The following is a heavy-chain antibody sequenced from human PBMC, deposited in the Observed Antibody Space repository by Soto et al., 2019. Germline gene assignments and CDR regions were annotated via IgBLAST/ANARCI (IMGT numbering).Heavy chain of an antibody. J-gene: IGHJ4*02. D-gene: IGHD2-2*01. CDR3: ARAKCSSTSCPFDY. CDR1: GGSISSYY. Sequence: SETLSLTCTVSGGSISSYYWSWIRQPPGKGLEWIGYIYYSGSTNYNPSLKSRVTISVDTSKNQFSLKLSSVTAADTAVYYCARAKCSSTSCPFDYWGQGTLVNVSS. V-gene: IGHV4-59*01. CDR2: IYYSGST.